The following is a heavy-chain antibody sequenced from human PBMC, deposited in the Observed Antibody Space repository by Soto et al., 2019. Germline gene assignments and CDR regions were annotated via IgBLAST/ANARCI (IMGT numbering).Heavy chain of an antibody. CDR2: ISAYNGNT. CDR3: ARDAVVGGGNSWVSGSSWYPPFDP. J-gene: IGHJ5*02. Sequence: ASVKVSCKASGYTFTSYGISWVRQAPGQGLEWMGWISAYNGNTNYAQKLQGRVTMTTDTSTSTAYMELRSLRSDDTAVYYCARDAVVGGGNSWVSGSSWYPPFDPWGQGTLVTVSS. CDR1: GYTFTSYG. D-gene: IGHD6-13*01. V-gene: IGHV1-18*01.